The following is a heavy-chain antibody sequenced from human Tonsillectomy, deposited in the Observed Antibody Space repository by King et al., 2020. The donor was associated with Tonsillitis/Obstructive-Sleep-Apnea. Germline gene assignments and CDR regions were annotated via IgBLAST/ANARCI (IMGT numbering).Heavy chain of an antibody. D-gene: IGHD2-21*01. CDR3: SRDGCGGDCYISYSYYYMDV. CDR1: GFSVSTNY. V-gene: IGHV3-53*01. J-gene: IGHJ6*03. Sequence: VQLVESGGGLIQPGESLRLSCAASGFSVSTNYMNWVRQAPGKGLEWVSVIYSGSTTYYADSVKARSNIYSDRSINTLYLQMNSRRAENTAVFYCSRDGCGGDCYISYSYYYMDVWGKGTTVTVSS. CDR2: IYSGSTT.